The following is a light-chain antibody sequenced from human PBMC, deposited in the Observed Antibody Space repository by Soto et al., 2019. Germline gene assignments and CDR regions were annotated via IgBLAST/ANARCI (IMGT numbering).Light chain of an antibody. CDR1: QSAGNF. CDR3: QQHNQWPIT. CDR2: YIS. V-gene: IGKV3D-15*01. J-gene: IGKJ5*01. Sequence: EIVMTQSPATLSVSKWETASLSCRASQSAGNFLAWYQQKPGQAPRLLIYYISTRATGIPARFSGSGSGTEFTLTINSLQSEDSAVYYCQQHNQWPITVGQGTRLEIK.